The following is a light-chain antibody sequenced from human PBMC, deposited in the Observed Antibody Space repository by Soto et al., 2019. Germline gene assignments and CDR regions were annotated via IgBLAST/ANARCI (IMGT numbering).Light chain of an antibody. J-gene: IGLJ1*01. CDR1: SSDVGDYNY. CDR2: EVS. Sequence: SVLTQPASVSVSPGQSITISCTGTSSDVGDYNYVSWYQQHPGKAPKLMIYEVSNRPSGVSNRFSGSKSGNTASLTISGLQAEDEADYYCSSCSSCITRSTRVFGTGTKVTVL. CDR3: SSCSSCITRSTRV. V-gene: IGLV2-14*01.